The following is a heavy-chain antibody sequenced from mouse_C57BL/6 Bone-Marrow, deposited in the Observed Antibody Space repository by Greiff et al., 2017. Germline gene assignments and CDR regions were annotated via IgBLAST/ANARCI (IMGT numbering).Heavy chain of an antibody. Sequence: QVQLQQPGAELVKPGASVKLSCKASGYTFTSYWMHWVKQRPGRGLEWIGRIDPNSGGTKYNEKFKGKATLTVDKSSSTAYMQLSSLTSEDSAVYYCASPRSVTDWYFDVWGTGTTVTVSS. CDR1: GYTFTSYW. J-gene: IGHJ1*03. D-gene: IGHD2-12*01. V-gene: IGHV1-72*01. CDR2: IDPNSGGT. CDR3: ASPRSVTDWYFDV.